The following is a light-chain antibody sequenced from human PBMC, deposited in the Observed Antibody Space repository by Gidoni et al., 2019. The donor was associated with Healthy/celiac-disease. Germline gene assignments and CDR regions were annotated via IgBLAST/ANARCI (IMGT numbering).Light chain of an antibody. V-gene: IGKV1-33*01. CDR1: QDISNY. J-gene: IGKJ3*01. Sequence: DIQLTQSPSSLSASVGDRVTITCQASQDISNYLNWYQQKPGKAPKLLSYEAYNLETGVPSRFSGSGSGTDFTFTISGLQPEDMETYYCQQYDNLPTFGPGTKVDIK. CDR2: EAY. CDR3: QQYDNLPT.